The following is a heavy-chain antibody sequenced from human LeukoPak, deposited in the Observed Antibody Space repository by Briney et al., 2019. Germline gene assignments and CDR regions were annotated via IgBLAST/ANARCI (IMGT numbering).Heavy chain of an antibody. CDR2: ISSSSSYI. V-gene: IGHV3-21*01. CDR3: ARADRRVDAFDI. J-gene: IGHJ3*02. CDR1: GFTFSDYS. Sequence: GGSLRLSCAASGFTFSDYSMNWVRQAPGKGLEWVSSISSSSSYIYYADSVKGRFTISRDNAKNSLYLQMNSLRAEDTAVYYCARADRRVDAFDIWGQGTMVTVSS.